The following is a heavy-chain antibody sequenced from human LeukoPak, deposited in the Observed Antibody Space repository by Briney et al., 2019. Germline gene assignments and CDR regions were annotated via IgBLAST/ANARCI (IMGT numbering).Heavy chain of an antibody. CDR2: INHSGST. Sequence: SETLSLTCAVYGGSFSGYYWSWIRQPPGKGLEWIGEINHSGSTNYNPSLKSRVTISVDTSKNQLSLKLSSVTAADTAVYYCARGPYVWGSYRPLNRLDYWGQGTLVTVSS. CDR3: ARGPYVWGSYRPLNRLDY. J-gene: IGHJ4*02. D-gene: IGHD3-16*02. V-gene: IGHV4-34*01. CDR1: GGSFSGYY.